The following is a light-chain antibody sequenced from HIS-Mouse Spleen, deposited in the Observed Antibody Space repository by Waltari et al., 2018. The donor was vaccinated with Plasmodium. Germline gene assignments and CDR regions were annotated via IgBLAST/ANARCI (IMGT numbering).Light chain of an antibody. CDR1: SRDVGGYNL. Sequence: QSALTQPASVSGSPGQSITISCTGTSRDVGGYNLVPWSHQHPGKAPKLMIYEGSKRPSGVSNRFSGSKSGNTASLTISGLQAEDEADYYCCSYAGSSTWVFGGGTKLTVL. CDR3: CSYAGSSTWV. CDR2: EGS. V-gene: IGLV2-23*01. J-gene: IGLJ3*02.